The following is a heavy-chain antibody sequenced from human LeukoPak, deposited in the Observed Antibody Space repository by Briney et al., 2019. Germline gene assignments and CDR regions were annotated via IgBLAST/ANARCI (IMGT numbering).Heavy chain of an antibody. CDR2: INPDGSQK. CDR3: AKLLGTATTYDS. CDR1: GFTFSGNW. V-gene: IGHV3-7*01. Sequence: PGGSLRLSCEASGFTFSGNWMSWVRQAPGKGLEWVASINPDGSQKLYVDSMKGRFTISRDNTKGSLYLQMNSLGAEDTAMYYCAKLLGTATTYDSWGQGTRVTVSS. D-gene: IGHD5-24*01. J-gene: IGHJ4*02.